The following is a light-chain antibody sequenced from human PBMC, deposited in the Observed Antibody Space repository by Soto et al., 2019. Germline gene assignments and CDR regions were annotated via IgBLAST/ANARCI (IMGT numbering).Light chain of an antibody. CDR2: AAS. Sequence: AIQMTQSPSSLSASVGERVNITCRASQGIRNDLGWYQQKPGKAPKLLIYAASSLQSGVPSRFSGSGSGTDFTLTISSLQPEDFATYYCLQDYNYPWTFGQGTKVDIK. CDR1: QGIRND. CDR3: LQDYNYPWT. J-gene: IGKJ1*01. V-gene: IGKV1-6*01.